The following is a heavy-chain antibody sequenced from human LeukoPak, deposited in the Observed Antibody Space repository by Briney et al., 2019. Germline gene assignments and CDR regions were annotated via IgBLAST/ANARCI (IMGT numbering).Heavy chain of an antibody. Sequence: GESLKISCQTFGFTFATNWIGWVRQMPGKGLDRLGVIYPGDSDTRYSPSFQGQVTISADKSISTAYLLWSSLKASDTAIYYCARGAHGSGFDIWGQGTMVTVSS. CDR2: IYPGDSDT. CDR1: GFTFATNW. J-gene: IGHJ3*02. CDR3: ARGAHGSGFDI. D-gene: IGHD1-26*01. V-gene: IGHV5-51*01.